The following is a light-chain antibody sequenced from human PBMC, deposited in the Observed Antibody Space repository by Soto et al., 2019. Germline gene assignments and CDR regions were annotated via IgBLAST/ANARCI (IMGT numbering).Light chain of an antibody. J-gene: IGKJ5*01. CDR2: GAS. V-gene: IGKV3-20*01. CDR1: HSVSRR. CDR3: RQYDGCLIT. Sequence: TKCASTLSQSPGGRATXSCRASHSVSRRLAWYQQRPGGAARLVITGASVRAAGVRVTFISSRSGTDFTLTTIRLVPADYAVYYCRQYDGCLITFGLGTRMDIK.